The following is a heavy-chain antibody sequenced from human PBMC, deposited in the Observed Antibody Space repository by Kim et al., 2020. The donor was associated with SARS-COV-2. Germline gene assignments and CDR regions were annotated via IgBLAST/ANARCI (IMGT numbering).Heavy chain of an antibody. D-gene: IGHD6-13*01. Sequence: TDNAEPGRGRFTITRDNSKGTLFLEMNSLRAEDTAVYYCAKSVGGAAAFDYWGQGTQVTVSS. CDR3: AKSVGGAAAFDY. J-gene: IGHJ4*02. CDR2: T. V-gene: IGHV3-23*01.